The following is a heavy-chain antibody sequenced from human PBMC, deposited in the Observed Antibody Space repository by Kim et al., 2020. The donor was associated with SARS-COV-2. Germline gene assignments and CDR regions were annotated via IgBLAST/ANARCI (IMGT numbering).Heavy chain of an antibody. D-gene: IGHD3-22*01. CDR3: ARARGITMIVVVTIDAFDI. V-gene: IGHV4-31*03. J-gene: IGHJ3*02. Sequence: SETLSLTCTVSGGSISSGGYYWSWIRQHPGKGLEWIGYIYYSGSTYYNPSLKSRVTISVDTSKNQFSLKLSSVTAADTAVYYCARARGITMIVVVTIDAFDIWGQGTMVTVSS. CDR2: IYYSGST. CDR1: GGSISSGGYY.